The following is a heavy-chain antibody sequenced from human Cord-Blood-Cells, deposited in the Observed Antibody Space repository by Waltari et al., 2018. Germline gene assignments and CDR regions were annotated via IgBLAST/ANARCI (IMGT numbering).Heavy chain of an antibody. V-gene: IGHV4-34*01. CDR3: AREITFGGVIVGRPDWFDP. Sequence: QVQLQQWGAGLLKPSETLSLTCAVYGGSFSGYYWSWIRQPPGKGLEWIGEINHKGSTNTNPSLKRRVTIAVDTSKNQFSLKLSSVTGADTAVYYCAREITFGGVIVGRPDWFDPWGQGTLVTVSS. CDR1: GGSFSGYY. CDR2: INHKGST. D-gene: IGHD3-16*02. J-gene: IGHJ5*02.